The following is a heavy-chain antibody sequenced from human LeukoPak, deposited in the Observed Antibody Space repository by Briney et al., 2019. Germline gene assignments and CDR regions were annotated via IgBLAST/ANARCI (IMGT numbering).Heavy chain of an antibody. J-gene: IGHJ6*03. CDR1: GYSFTSYW. V-gene: IGHV5-51*01. CDR3: ARQSTMTEDYYYYMDV. Sequence: KAGESLKISCKGSGYSFTSYWIGWVRQMPGKGLEWMGIIYPGDSDTRYSPSFQGQVTISADKSISTAYLQWSSLKPSDTAMYYCARQSTMTEDYYYYMDVWGKGTTVTVSS. D-gene: IGHD3-22*01. CDR2: IYPGDSDT.